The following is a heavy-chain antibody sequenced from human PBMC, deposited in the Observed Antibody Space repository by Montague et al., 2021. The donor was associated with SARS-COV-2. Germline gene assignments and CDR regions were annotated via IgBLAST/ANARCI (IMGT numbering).Heavy chain of an antibody. CDR1: GFSIGSGDY. J-gene: IGHJ3*02. CDR2: ISHSGTT. V-gene: IGHV4-38-2*02. CDR3: VREKAGGLRNVFDI. Sequence: SETLSLTCTVSGFSIGSGDYWGCIRQPPGKGLEWIGSISHSGTTYYNPSLQSRLTMSIDTSTNQFSLRLTSVTAADTAVFFCVREKAGGLRNVFDIWGQGTTVTVSS.